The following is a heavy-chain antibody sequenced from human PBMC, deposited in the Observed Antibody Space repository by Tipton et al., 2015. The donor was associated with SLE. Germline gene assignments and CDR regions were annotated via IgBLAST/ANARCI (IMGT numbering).Heavy chain of an antibody. CDR3: ARDAAGIGDEGYFDY. J-gene: IGHJ4*02. CDR2: ISSSSSYI. V-gene: IGHV3-21*03. D-gene: IGHD2-21*01. Sequence: SLRLSCAASGFTFSSYSMNWVRQAPGEGLEWVSSISSSSSYIYYADSVKGRFTISRDNAKNSLYLQMNSLRAEDTAVYYCARDAAGIGDEGYFDYWGQGTLVTVSS. CDR1: GFTFSSYS.